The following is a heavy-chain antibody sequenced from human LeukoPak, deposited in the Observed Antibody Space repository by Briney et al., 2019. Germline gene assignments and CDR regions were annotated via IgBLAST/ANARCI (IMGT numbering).Heavy chain of an antibody. CDR2: INHSGST. D-gene: IGHD2-15*01. J-gene: IGHJ5*02. CDR1: GGSFSGYY. Sequence: PSETLSLTCAVYGGSFSGYYWSWIRQPPGKGLEWIGEINHSGSTNYNPSLKSRVTISVDTSKNQFSLKLSSVTAADTAVYYCARGSARIVVVGAGTPRWFDRWGQGTLVTVSS. V-gene: IGHV4-34*01. CDR3: ARGSARIVVVGAGTPRWFDR.